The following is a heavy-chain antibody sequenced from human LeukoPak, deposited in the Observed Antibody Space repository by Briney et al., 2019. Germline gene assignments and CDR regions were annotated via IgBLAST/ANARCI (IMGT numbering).Heavy chain of an antibody. J-gene: IGHJ4*02. CDR1: GYTFTSYG. D-gene: IGHD2-21*01. Sequence: PGASVKVSCKASGYTFTSYGISWVRQAPGQGPEWMGWISAYNGNTNYAQKLQGRVTMTTDTSTSTAYMELRSLRSDDTAVYYCASLYCGGDCLDYWGQGTLVTVSS. CDR2: ISAYNGNT. V-gene: IGHV1-18*01. CDR3: ASLYCGGDCLDY.